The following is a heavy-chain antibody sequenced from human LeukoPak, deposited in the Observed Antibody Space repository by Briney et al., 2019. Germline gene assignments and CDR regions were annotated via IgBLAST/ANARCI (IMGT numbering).Heavy chain of an antibody. CDR2: INTSGNT. V-gene: IGHV4-4*07. D-gene: IGHD4-17*01. Sequence: SETLSLTCTVSGGSISSYSWSWIRQPAGKGLEWIGRINTSGNTNYNPSLKSRVTMSVDTTKNQVSLKLSSVTAADTAVYYCAREKDYGDSRGLDPWGQGTLVTVSS. CDR1: GGSISSYS. J-gene: IGHJ5*02. CDR3: AREKDYGDSRGLDP.